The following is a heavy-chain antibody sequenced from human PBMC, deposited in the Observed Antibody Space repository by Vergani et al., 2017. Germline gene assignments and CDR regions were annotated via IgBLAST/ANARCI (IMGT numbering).Heavy chain of an antibody. Sequence: QVQLQQWGAGLLKPSETLSLTCAVYGGSFSGYYWSWIRQPPGKGLEWIGEINHSGSTNYNPSLKSRVTISVDTSKNQFSLKLSSVTAADTAVDYCARGTEFIVGATTSFDYWGQGTLVTVSS. CDR3: ARGTEFIVGATTSFDY. CDR2: INHSGST. V-gene: IGHV4-34*01. J-gene: IGHJ4*02. CDR1: GGSFSGYY. D-gene: IGHD1-26*01.